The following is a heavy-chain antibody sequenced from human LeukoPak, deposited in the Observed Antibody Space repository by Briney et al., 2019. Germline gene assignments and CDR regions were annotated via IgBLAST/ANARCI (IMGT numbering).Heavy chain of an antibody. CDR3: AREYCSSTSCYGWFDP. CDR2: INPNSGGT. Sequence: ASVKVSCKASGYTFTGYYMHWLRQAPGQGLEWMGWINPNSGGTNYAQKFQGRVTMTRDTSIRTAYMELSRLRSDDTAVYYCAREYCSSTSCYGWFDPWGQGTLVTVSS. D-gene: IGHD2-2*01. J-gene: IGHJ5*02. CDR1: GYTFTGYY. V-gene: IGHV1-2*02.